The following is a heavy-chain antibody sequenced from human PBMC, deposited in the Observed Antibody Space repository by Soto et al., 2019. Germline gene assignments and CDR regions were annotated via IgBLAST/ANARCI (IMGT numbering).Heavy chain of an antibody. D-gene: IGHD4-17*01. CDR2: IIPIFGTA. Sequence: QVQLVQSVAEVKKPGSSLKVSCKASGGTFSSYAISWVRQAPGQGLEWMGGIIPIFGTANYAQKFQGRVTITADESTSTAYMELSSLRSEDTAVHYCARDSGGTTVAFGMDVWGQGTTVTGSS. J-gene: IGHJ6*02. CDR3: ARDSGGTTVAFGMDV. CDR1: GGTFSSYA. V-gene: IGHV1-69*01.